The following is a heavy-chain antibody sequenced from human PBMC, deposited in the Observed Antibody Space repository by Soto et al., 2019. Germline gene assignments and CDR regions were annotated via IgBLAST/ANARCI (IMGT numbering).Heavy chain of an antibody. J-gene: IGHJ6*02. CDR1: GFSFSSYS. CDR2: ISSSSSYI. Sequence: GGSLRLSCAASGFSFSSYSMNWVRQAPGKGLEWVSSISSSSSYIYYADSVKGRFTISRDNAKNSLYLQMNSLRAEDTAVYYCARGGASSSWYRMSFYYYGMDVWGQGTTVTVSS. D-gene: IGHD6-13*01. CDR3: ARGGASSSWYRMSFYYYGMDV. V-gene: IGHV3-21*01.